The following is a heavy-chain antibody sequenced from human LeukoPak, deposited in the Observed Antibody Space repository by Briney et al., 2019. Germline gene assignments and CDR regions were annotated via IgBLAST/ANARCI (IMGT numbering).Heavy chain of an antibody. CDR2: INPNSGGT. V-gene: IGHV1-2*06. J-gene: IGHJ5*02. Sequence: ASVKVSCKASGYTFTGYYMHWVRQAPGQGLEWMGRINPNSGGTNYAQKFQGRVTMTRDTSISTAYMELSRLRSDDTAVHYCARVGGGKQNWFDPWGQGTLVTGSS. CDR3: ARVGGGKQNWFDP. CDR1: GYTFTGYY. D-gene: IGHD4-23*01.